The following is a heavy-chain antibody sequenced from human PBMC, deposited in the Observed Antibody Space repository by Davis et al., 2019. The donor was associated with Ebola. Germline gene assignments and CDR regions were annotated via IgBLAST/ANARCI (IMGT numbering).Heavy chain of an antibody. V-gene: IGHV1-69*13. D-gene: IGHD3-3*01. Sequence: SVKVSCKASGGTFSSYAISWVRQAPGQGLEWMGGIIPIFGTANYAQKFQGRVTITADESTSTAYMELSSLRSEDTAVYYCARDRGAFWSGYYAYYYGMDVWGQGTTVTVSS. CDR2: IIPIFGTA. CDR3: ARDRGAFWSGYYAYYYGMDV. CDR1: GGTFSSYA. J-gene: IGHJ6*02.